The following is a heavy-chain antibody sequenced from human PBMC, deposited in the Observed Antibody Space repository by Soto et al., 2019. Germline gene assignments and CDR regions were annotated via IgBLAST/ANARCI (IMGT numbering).Heavy chain of an antibody. D-gene: IGHD4-17*01. CDR3: ARVLVTTVTTGAGWFDP. J-gene: IGHJ5*02. CDR1: CYSISSGYY. CDR2: MYHSGAT. Sequence: NPSETLSLTCAVSCYSISSGYYWGWIRQPPGKGLEWIGSMYHSGATYYNPSLKSRVTISVDTSKNQFSLKLNSVTAADTAVYYCARVLVTTVTTGAGWFDPWGPGTQVTVSS. V-gene: IGHV4-38-2*01.